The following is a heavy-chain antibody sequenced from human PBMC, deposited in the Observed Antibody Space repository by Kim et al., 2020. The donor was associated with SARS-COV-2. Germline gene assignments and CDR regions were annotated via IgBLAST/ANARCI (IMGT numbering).Heavy chain of an antibody. Sequence: TNYANSVKGRSTISIDHAQNSLYLQMNSLRAEDTAVYYCARVSDGDYVSYWGQGTLVTVSS. CDR2: T. V-gene: IGHV3-11*05. J-gene: IGHJ4*02. D-gene: IGHD4-17*01. CDR3: ARVSDGDYVSY.